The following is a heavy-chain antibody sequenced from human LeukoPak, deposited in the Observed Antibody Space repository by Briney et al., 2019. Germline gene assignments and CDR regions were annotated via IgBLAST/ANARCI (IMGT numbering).Heavy chain of an antibody. J-gene: IGHJ6*02. V-gene: IGHV3-74*01. Sequence: PGGSLRLSCAASGFTFSSYWMHWVRQAPGKGLVWVSRINTDGSSTNYADSVKGRFTISRDNAKNSLYLQMNSLRAEDTAVYYCARDLNDILTGYGMDVWGQGTTVTVSS. CDR2: INTDGSST. D-gene: IGHD3-9*01. CDR1: GFTFSSYW. CDR3: ARDLNDILTGYGMDV.